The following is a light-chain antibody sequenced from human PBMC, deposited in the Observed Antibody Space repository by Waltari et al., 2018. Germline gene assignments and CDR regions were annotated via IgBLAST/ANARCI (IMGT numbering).Light chain of an antibody. CDR2: AAS. V-gene: IGKV1-39*01. Sequence: DIQMTQSPSSLSASVGDGVTITCRASQSITSYLNWYQLKPGKAPKLLIYAASSLQSGVPSRFSGSGSGTDFTLTISSLQPEDFATYYCQQSYSSPRTFGQGTKVEIK. J-gene: IGKJ1*01. CDR3: QQSYSSPRT. CDR1: QSITSY.